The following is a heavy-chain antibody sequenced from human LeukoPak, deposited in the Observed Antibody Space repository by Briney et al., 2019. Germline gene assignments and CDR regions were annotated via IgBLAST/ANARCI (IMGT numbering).Heavy chain of an antibody. CDR1: GYTFTGYY. CDR2: INPNSGGT. Sequence: GASVKVSCKASGYTFTGYYIHWVRQAPGQGLEWMGRINPNSGGTNYARKFQGRVTMTRDTSISTAYMELSSLRSEDTAVYYCARADTAMVQTYAFDIWGQGTMVTVSS. CDR3: ARADTAMVQTYAFDI. V-gene: IGHV1-2*06. J-gene: IGHJ3*02. D-gene: IGHD5-18*01.